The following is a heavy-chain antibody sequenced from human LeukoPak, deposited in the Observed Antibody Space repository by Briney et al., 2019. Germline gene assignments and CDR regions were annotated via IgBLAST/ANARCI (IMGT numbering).Heavy chain of an antibody. CDR1: GYTFTSYG. CDR2: ISAYNGNT. D-gene: IGHD6-13*01. V-gene: IGHV1-18*01. CDR3: ARVSSSWSLYYYYYMDV. Sequence: ASVKVSCKASGYTFTSYGISWVRQAPGQGLEWMGWISAYNGNTNYAQKLQGRVTMTTDTSTSTAYMELRSLRSDDTAVYYCARVSSSWSLYYYYYMDVWGKGTTVTVSS. J-gene: IGHJ6*03.